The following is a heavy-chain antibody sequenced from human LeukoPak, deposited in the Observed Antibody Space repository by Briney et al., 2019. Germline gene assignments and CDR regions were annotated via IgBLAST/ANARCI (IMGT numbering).Heavy chain of an antibody. Sequence: GGSLRLSCAASGFTFSNAWMSWVRQAPGKGLEWVGRIKSKTDGGTTDYAAPVKGRFTISRDDSKNTLYLQMNSLKTEDTAVYYCTTVFPGGYRGYETYYFDYWGQGTLVTVSS. CDR3: TTVFPGGYRGYETYYFDY. V-gene: IGHV3-15*01. D-gene: IGHD5-12*01. CDR2: IKSKTDGGTT. CDR1: GFTFSNAW. J-gene: IGHJ4*02.